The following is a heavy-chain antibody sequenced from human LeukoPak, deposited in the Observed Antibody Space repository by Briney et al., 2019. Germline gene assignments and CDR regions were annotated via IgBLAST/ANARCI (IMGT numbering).Heavy chain of an antibody. D-gene: IGHD2-2*01. V-gene: IGHV4-59*01. J-gene: IGHJ4*02. CDR2: IYYSGST. CDR1: GGSISSYY. Sequence: SETLSLTCTVSGGSISSYYWSWIRQPPGKGLGWIGYIYYSGSTNYNPSLKSRVTISVDTSKNQFSLKLSSVTAADTAVYYCARDLSSYFDYWGQGTLVTVSS. CDR3: ARDLSSYFDY.